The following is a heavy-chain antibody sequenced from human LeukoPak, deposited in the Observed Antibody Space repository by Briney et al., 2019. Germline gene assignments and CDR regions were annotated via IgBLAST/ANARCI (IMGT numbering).Heavy chain of an antibody. CDR1: GDSVSSNSAA. J-gene: IGHJ4*02. V-gene: IGHV6-1*01. Sequence: SQTLSLTCAISGDSVSSNSAAWNWIRQSPSRGLEWLGGTYYRSKWYNDYAVSVKSRITINPDTSKNQFSLQLNSVTPEDTAVYYCARDSRTFYSSGCYDYWSQGTLVTVPS. CDR3: ARDSRTFYSSGCYDY. D-gene: IGHD6-19*01. CDR2: TYYRSKWYN.